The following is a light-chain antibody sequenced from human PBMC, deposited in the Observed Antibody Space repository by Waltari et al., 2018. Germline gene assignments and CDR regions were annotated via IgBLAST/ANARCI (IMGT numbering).Light chain of an antibody. V-gene: IGKV3-15*01. Sequence: RATLSCRASQSVSSNLAWYQQKPGQAPRLLIYGASTRATGIPARFSGSGSGTEFTLTISSLQPEDFAVYYCQQYNNWPPWTFGQGTKVEIK. CDR3: QQYNNWPPWT. J-gene: IGKJ1*01. CDR2: GAS. CDR1: QSVSSN.